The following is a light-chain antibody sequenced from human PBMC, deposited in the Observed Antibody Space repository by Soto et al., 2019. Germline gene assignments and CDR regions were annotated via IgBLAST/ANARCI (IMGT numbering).Light chain of an antibody. Sequence: EIVLTQSPGTLSLSPGERATLSCRASQSVSSSYLAWYQQKPGQAPRLLIYGASSRATGIPDRFSGSGSGTDLTLTISRLEPEDFAAYDCQQYGSSPPWTFGQGTKVEI. J-gene: IGKJ1*01. CDR1: QSVSSSY. V-gene: IGKV3-20*01. CDR3: QQYGSSPPWT. CDR2: GAS.